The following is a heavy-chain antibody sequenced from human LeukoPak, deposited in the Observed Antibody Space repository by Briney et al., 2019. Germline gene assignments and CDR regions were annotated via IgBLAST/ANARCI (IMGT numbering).Heavy chain of an antibody. Sequence: GGSLRLSRAASGFTFDDYAMHWVRQAPGKGLEWVSAISGSGGSTYFADSVKGRFTISRDNSKNTLYLQMNSLRAEDTAVYYCAKDDPGVYDFWSGYPDAFDIWGQGTMVTVSS. CDR3: AKDDPGVYDFWSGYPDAFDI. CDR1: GFTFDDYA. V-gene: IGHV3-23*01. J-gene: IGHJ3*02. D-gene: IGHD3-3*01. CDR2: ISGSGGST.